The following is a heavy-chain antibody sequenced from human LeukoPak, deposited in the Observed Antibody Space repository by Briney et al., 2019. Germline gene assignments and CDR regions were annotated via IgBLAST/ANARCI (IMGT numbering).Heavy chain of an antibody. V-gene: IGHV1-69*13. D-gene: IGHD2-2*01. CDR3: ARDGHCSSTSCDAFDI. CDR2: IRPIFSTA. Sequence: SDSVSCKASAGTLRGDAVSWVPRAPRQGSERMGGIRPIFSTANYAQKFQGRVTITADESTSTVYMELSSLRAEDTAVYYCARDGHCSSTSCDAFDIWGQGTMVTVSS. J-gene: IGHJ3*02. CDR1: AGTLRGDA.